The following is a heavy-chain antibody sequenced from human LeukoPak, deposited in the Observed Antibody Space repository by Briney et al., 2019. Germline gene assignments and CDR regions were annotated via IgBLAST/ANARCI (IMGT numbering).Heavy chain of an antibody. CDR3: ARDSGYGLNCFDP. D-gene: IGHD5-12*01. Sequence: ASETLSLTCTVSGGSISSYYWSWIRQPAGKGLEWIGRIYTSGNTNYNPSLESRVTMSLDTSRNQFSLKLRSVTAADTAVYYCARDSGYGLNCFDPWGQGTLVTVSS. CDR1: GGSISSYY. V-gene: IGHV4-4*07. CDR2: IYTSGNT. J-gene: IGHJ5*02.